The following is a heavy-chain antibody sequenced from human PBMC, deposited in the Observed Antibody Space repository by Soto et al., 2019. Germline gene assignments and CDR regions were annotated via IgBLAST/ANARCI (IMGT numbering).Heavy chain of an antibody. CDR1: GGSVTSEHYY. Sequence: PSETLSLTCTVSGGSVTSEHYYWNWIRQPPGKGLEWIGYFFYTGSTNYNPSLESRLTMSVDVSKNHFSLRLNSVTAADTAVYYCAGGTDGKKVAYWGQGALVTVPQ. D-gene: IGHD5-12*01. CDR3: AGGTDGKKVAY. J-gene: IGHJ4*02. CDR2: FFYTGST. V-gene: IGHV4-61*03.